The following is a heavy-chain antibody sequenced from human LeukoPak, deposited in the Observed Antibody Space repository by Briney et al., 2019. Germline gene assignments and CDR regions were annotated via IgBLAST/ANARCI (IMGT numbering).Heavy chain of an antibody. Sequence: SQTLSLTRTVSGGSISSGGYYWSWIRQHPGKGLEWIGYIYYSGSTYYNPSLKSRVTISVDTSKNQFSLKLSSVTAADTAVYYCARERNDYGGHFDYWGQGTLVTVSS. D-gene: IGHD4-23*01. CDR1: GGSISSGGYY. CDR2: IYYSGST. J-gene: IGHJ4*02. CDR3: ARERNDYGGHFDY. V-gene: IGHV4-31*03.